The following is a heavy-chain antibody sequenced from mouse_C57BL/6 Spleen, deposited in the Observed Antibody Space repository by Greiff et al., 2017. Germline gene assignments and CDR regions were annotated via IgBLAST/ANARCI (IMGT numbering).Heavy chain of an antibody. CDR1: GYSITSGYD. J-gene: IGHJ4*01. CDR2: ISYSGST. Sequence: EVKLQESGPGMVKPSQSLSLTCTVTGYSITSGYDWHWIRHFPGNKLEWMGYISYSGSTNYNPSLKSRISITHDTSKNHFFLKLNSVTTEDTATYYCAREGSNYGAMDYWGQGTSVTVSS. CDR3: AREGSNYGAMDY. D-gene: IGHD2-5*01. V-gene: IGHV3-1*01.